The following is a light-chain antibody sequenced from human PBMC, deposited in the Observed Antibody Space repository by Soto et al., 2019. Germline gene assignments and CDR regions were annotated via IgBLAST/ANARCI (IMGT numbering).Light chain of an antibody. V-gene: IGLV1-40*01. CDR2: GNS. CDR1: NNIGSDS. Sequence: ELTQPPSVSVSPGQTARITCGGNNIGSDSVHWYQQLPGTAPKLLIYGNSNRPSGVPDRFSGSKSGTSASLAITGLQAEDEADYYCQSYDSSLSGSVFGGGTKLTVL. CDR3: QSYDSSLSGSV. J-gene: IGLJ3*02.